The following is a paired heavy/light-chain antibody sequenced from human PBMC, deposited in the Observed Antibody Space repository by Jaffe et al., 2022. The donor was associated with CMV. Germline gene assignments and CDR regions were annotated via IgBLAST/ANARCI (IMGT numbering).Light chain of an antibody. Sequence: QSVLTQPPSVSAAPGQKVTISCSGSSSNIGNNYVSWYQQLPGTAPKLLIYENNKRPSGIPDRFSGSKSGTSATLGITGLQTGDEADYYCGTWDSSLSAGGFFGTGTKVTVL. CDR3: GTWDSSLSAGGF. CDR1: SSNIGNNY. J-gene: IGLJ1*01. CDR2: ENN. V-gene: IGLV1-51*02.
Heavy chain of an antibody. CDR2: ISSSSSYT. Sequence: QVQLVESGGGLVKPGGSLRLSCAASGFTFSDYYMSWIRQAPGKGLEWVSYISSSSSYTNYADSVKGRFTISRDNAKNSLYLQMNSLRAEDTAVYYCARVRRAVAGRNYYYYMDVWGKGTTVTVSS. J-gene: IGHJ6*03. CDR3: ARVRRAVAGRNYYYYMDV. CDR1: GFTFSDYY. V-gene: IGHV3-11*06. D-gene: IGHD6-19*01.